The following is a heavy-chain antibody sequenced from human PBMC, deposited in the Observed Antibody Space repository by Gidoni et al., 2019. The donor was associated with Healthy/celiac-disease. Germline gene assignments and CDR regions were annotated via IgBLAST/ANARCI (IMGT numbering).Heavy chain of an antibody. Sequence: QVQLVQSGAEVKKPGSSVKVSCKASGGTFSSYAISWVRQAPGQGLEWMGGIIPIFGTANYAQKFQGRVTITADESTSTAYMELSSLRSEDTAVNYCASSYYYDSSGYRNAFDIWGQGTMVTVSS. V-gene: IGHV1-69*01. CDR2: IIPIFGTA. J-gene: IGHJ3*02. D-gene: IGHD3-22*01. CDR3: ASSYYYDSSGYRNAFDI. CDR1: GGTFSSYA.